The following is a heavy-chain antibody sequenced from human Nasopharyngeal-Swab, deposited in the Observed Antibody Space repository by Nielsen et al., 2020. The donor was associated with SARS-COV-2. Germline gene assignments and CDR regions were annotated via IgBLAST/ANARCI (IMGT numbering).Heavy chain of an antibody. CDR3: ARGPQLWLLQGRFDP. Sequence: GSLRLSCAVYGGSFSGYYWSWIRQPPGKGLEWIGEINHSGSTNYNPSLKSRVTISVDTSNNQFSLKLSSVTAADTAVYYCARGPQLWLLQGRFDPWGQGTLVTVSS. D-gene: IGHD5-18*01. CDR1: GGSFSGYY. J-gene: IGHJ5*02. CDR2: INHSGST. V-gene: IGHV4-34*01.